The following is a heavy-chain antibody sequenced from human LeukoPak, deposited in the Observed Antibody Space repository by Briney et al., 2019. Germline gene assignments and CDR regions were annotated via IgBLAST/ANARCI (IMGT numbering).Heavy chain of an antibody. CDR1: GFTFSTYT. Sequence: PGGSLRLSCAASGFTFSTYTMGWVRQAPGKGLEWVSSICGSSTYIYYADSVKGRFTISRDNAKNSLYLQMNSLRAEDTAVYYCARDSRGGSNWFDPWGQGTLVTVSS. D-gene: IGHD3-16*01. J-gene: IGHJ5*02. CDR3: ARDSRGGSNWFDP. V-gene: IGHV3-21*01. CDR2: ICGSSTYI.